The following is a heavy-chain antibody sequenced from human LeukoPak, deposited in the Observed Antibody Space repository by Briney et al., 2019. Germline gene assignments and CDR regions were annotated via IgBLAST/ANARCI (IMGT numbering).Heavy chain of an antibody. CDR1: GFTVSSNY. V-gene: IGHV3-23*01. CDR2: IRGSGGGT. CDR3: AKAGIGVVGYFDY. J-gene: IGHJ4*02. D-gene: IGHD6-19*01. Sequence: GGSLRLSCAASGFTVSSNYVSWVRQAPGKGLEWVSAIRGSGGGTYYAYSVKGRFTISRDNSKNTLYLQMNSLRDEDTALYYCAKAGIGVVGYFDYWGQGTLVTVSS.